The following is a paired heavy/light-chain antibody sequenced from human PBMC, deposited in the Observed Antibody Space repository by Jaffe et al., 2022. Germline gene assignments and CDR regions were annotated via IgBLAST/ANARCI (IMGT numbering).Light chain of an antibody. CDR3: QQTYRFPRT. CDR2: AAS. CDR1: QSISTY. Sequence: DIQMTQSPSSLSASVGDRVTITCRASQSISTYLNWYQQKPGKAPKLLIYAASRLQSGVPSRFSGGGSGTDFTLTISSLQPEDFSTYYCQQTYRFPRTFGQGTKVAIK. V-gene: IGKV1-39*01. J-gene: IGKJ1*01.
Heavy chain of an antibody. Sequence: EVHLVESGGGLVQPGRSLRLSCRASGFTFGDYAMSWVRQAPGKGLEWVTLIRSEAYGGTIEYAASVEDRFTISRDDSKSIAYLQMNSLKTEDTALYYCSCSIGWLEPDYWGQGTLVTVSS. CDR1: GFTFGDYA. CDR3: SCSIGWLEPDY. CDR2: IRSEAYGGTI. D-gene: IGHD3-9*01. J-gene: IGHJ4*02. V-gene: IGHV3-49*04.